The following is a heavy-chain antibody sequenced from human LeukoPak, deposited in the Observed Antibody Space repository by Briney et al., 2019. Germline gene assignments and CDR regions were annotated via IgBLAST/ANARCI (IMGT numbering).Heavy chain of an antibody. Sequence: SVKVSCKASGGTFSSYAISWVRQAPGQGLEWMRGIIPIFGTANYAQKFQGRVTITTDESTSTACMELSSLRSEDTAVYYCARARYYGSGGYFDYWGQGTLVTVSS. J-gene: IGHJ4*02. CDR3: ARARYYGSGGYFDY. V-gene: IGHV1-69*05. CDR2: IIPIFGTA. D-gene: IGHD3-10*01. CDR1: GGTFSSYA.